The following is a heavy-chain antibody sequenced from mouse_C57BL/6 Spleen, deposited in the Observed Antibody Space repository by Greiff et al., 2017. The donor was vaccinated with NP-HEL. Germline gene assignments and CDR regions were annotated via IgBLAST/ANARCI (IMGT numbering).Heavy chain of an antibody. CDR1: GYTFTSYW. Sequence: QVHVKQPGTELVKPGASVKLSCKASGYTFTSYWMHWVKQRPGQGLEWIGNINPSNGGTNYNEKFKSKATLTVDKSSSTAYMQLSSLTSEDSAVYYCATFTTVVANYFDYWGQGTTLTVSS. J-gene: IGHJ2*01. V-gene: IGHV1-53*01. D-gene: IGHD1-1*01. CDR2: INPSNGGT. CDR3: ATFTTVVANYFDY.